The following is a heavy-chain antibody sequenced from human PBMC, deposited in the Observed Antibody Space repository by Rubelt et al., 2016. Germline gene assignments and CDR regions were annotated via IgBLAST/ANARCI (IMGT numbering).Heavy chain of an antibody. CDR1: GYTFSNYY. J-gene: IGHJ6*02. V-gene: IGHV1-46*01. CDR2: INPSGGRT. Sequence: QVQLVQSGAEVKMPGASVKFSCEASGYTFSNYYIHWVRQAPAQGLDWMGIINPSGGRTDNAQKFQGRVMMTRELSTRTVYMGVSGLRSEDTVVYYCARDKSSSWSGYFYGMDVWGQGTTVIVSS. CDR3: ARDKSSSWSGYFYGMDV. D-gene: IGHD6-6*01.